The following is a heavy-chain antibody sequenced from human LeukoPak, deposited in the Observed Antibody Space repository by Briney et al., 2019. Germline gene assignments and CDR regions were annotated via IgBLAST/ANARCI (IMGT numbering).Heavy chain of an antibody. J-gene: IGHJ3*02. V-gene: IGHV1-69*11. CDR2: IIAILSQA. Sequence: SSVKVSCKASGGTFNTYSINWVRQAPEQGFEWMGRIIAILSQANYAQKFQGRVSITADESTTTAYLELRSLRSEDTAVYYCATGGGYVDAFDIWGQGTMVTVSS. CDR3: ATGGGYVDAFDI. CDR1: GGTFNTYS. D-gene: IGHD5-12*01.